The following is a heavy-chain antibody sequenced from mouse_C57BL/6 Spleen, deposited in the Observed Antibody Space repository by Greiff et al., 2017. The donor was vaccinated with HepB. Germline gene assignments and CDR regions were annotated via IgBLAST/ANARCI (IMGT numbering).Heavy chain of an antibody. CDR2: IYPGDGDT. Sequence: VQGVESGPELVKPGASVKISCKASGYAFSSSWMNWVKQRPGKGLEWIGRIYPGDGDTNYNGKFKGKATLTADKSSSTAYMQLSSLTSEDSAVYFCARGNYYGSSPYFDYWGQGTTLTVSS. D-gene: IGHD1-1*01. CDR3: ARGNYYGSSPYFDY. J-gene: IGHJ2*01. CDR1: GYAFSSSW. V-gene: IGHV1-82*01.